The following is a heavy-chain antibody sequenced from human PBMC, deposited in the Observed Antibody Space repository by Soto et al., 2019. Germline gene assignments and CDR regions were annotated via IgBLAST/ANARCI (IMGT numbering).Heavy chain of an antibody. D-gene: IGHD2-15*01. CDR3: ERDSGCRGGSCYSYYYNGMDV. CDR1: GFTFSSYG. CDR2: IWYDGSNK. V-gene: IGHV3-33*01. Sequence: PGGSLRLSCAASGFTFSSYGMHWVRQAPGKGLEWVGVIWYDGSNKYYADSAKGRFTISRDNSKNKLYLQMNSLRAEETAVYYCERDSGCRGGSCYSYYYNGMDVWGQGTTVTVS. J-gene: IGHJ6*02.